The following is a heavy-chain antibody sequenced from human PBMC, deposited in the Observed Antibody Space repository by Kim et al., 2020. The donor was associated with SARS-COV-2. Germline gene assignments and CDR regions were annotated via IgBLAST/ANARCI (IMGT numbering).Heavy chain of an antibody. CDR1: GGSISSSSYY. CDR3: ASRGYSSSWYSPNWFDP. CDR2: IYYSGST. D-gene: IGHD6-13*01. J-gene: IGHJ5*02. V-gene: IGHV4-39*01. Sequence: SETLSLTCTVSGGSISSSSYYWGWIRQPPGKGLEWIGSIYYSGSTYYNPSLKSRVTISVDTSKNQFSLKLSSVTAADTAVYYCASRGYSSSWYSPNWFDPWGQGTLVTVSS.